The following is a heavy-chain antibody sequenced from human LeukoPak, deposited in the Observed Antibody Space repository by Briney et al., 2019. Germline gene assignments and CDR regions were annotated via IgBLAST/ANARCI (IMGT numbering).Heavy chain of an antibody. CDR1: GFTFSNYA. V-gene: IGHV3-23*01. D-gene: IGHD3-9*01. CDR3: AKWGDYDVLSGYYVPDY. CDR2: ILGSGGST. Sequence: GGSLRLSCAASGFTFSNYAMSWVRQAPGKGLEWVSAILGSGGSTYYADSVKGRFTVSRDNSKSTLYLQMNSLKAEDTALYYCAKWGDYDVLSGYYVPDYWGQGTLVTVSS. J-gene: IGHJ4*02.